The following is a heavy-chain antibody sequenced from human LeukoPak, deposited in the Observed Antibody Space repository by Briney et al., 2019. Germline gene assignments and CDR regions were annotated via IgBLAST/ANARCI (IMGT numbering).Heavy chain of an antibody. CDR2: ISYDGSNK. CDR1: GFTFSSYA. Sequence: GGSLRLSCAASGFTFSSYAMHWVRQAPGKGLEWVAVISYDGSNKYYADSMKGRFTISRDNSKNTLSLQMNSLRAEDTAVYYCAREVGYCTGTSCSDFDYWGLGTLVTVSS. D-gene: IGHD2-2*01. V-gene: IGHV3-30-3*01. CDR3: AREVGYCTGTSCSDFDY. J-gene: IGHJ4*02.